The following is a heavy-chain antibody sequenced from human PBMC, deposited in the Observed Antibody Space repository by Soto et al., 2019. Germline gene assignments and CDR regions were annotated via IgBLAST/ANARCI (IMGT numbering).Heavy chain of an antibody. Sequence: GASVKVSCKASGGTFSSYAITWVRQAPGQGLEWMGGIIPIFGTANYAQKFQGRVTITADKSTSTAYMELSSLRSEDTAVYYCAREKSIITMVRGVWDDIWGQRTMVTVSS. D-gene: IGHD3-10*01. CDR3: AREKSIITMVRGVWDDI. CDR2: IIPIFGTA. CDR1: GGTFSSYA. J-gene: IGHJ3*02. V-gene: IGHV1-69*06.